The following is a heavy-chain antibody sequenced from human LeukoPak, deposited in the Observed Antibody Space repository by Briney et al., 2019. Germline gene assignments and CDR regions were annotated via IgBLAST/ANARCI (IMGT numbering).Heavy chain of an antibody. J-gene: IGHJ4*02. V-gene: IGHV1-2*02. CDR1: GYTFTGYY. CDR2: INPNSGGT. Sequence: ASVKVSCKASGYTFTGYYMHWVRQAPGQGLEWMGWINPNSGGTNYAQKFQGRVTMTRDKSISTAYMELSRMRSDDTAVYYCARDYYDSSGYLSYWGQGTLVTVSS. D-gene: IGHD3-22*01. CDR3: ARDYYDSSGYLSY.